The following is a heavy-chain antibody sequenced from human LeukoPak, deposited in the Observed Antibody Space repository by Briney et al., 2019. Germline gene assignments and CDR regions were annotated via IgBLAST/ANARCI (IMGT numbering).Heavy chain of an antibody. D-gene: IGHD6-13*01. J-gene: IGHJ4*02. CDR2: ISYDGSNK. V-gene: IGHV3-30*18. CDR3: AKDVYGYSSSWFDY. Sequence: GGSLRLSCAAFGFTFSSYGMHWVRQAPGKGLEWVAVISYDGSNKYYADSVKGRFTISRDNSKNTLYLQMNSLRAEDTAVYYCAKDVYGYSSSWFDYWGQGTLVTVSS. CDR1: GFTFSSYG.